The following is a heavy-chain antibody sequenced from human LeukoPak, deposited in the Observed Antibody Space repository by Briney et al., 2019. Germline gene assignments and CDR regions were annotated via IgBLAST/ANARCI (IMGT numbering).Heavy chain of an antibody. CDR3: APTWRLPRSGHAFDI. D-gene: IGHD3-3*01. Sequence: ASVKISCKVSGYTFTDYYMHWVQQAPGKGLEWMGLVDPEDGETIYAGKFQGRVTITADTSTDTAYMELSSLRSEDTAVYYCAPTWRLPRSGHAFDIWGQGTMVTVSS. CDR1: GYTFTDYY. CDR2: VDPEDGET. J-gene: IGHJ3*02. V-gene: IGHV1-69-2*01.